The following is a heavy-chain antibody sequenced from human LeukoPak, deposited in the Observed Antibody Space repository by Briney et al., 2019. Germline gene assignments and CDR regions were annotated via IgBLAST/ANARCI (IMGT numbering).Heavy chain of an antibody. D-gene: IGHD3-22*01. V-gene: IGHV3-11*01. J-gene: IGHJ4*02. Sequence: KPGGSLRLSCAAYGLTFSDYYMSWIRQDPGKWLGWVSYISSSGTTIYYADSVNGRFTISRDNAKNSLYLQMNSLRAEDAAVYFCARWDSSGCLDYWGQSTLVTVSS. CDR1: GLTFSDYY. CDR2: ISSSGTTI. CDR3: ARWDSSGCLDY.